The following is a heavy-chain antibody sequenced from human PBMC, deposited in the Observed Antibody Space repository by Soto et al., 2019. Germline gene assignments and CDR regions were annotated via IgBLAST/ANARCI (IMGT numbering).Heavy chain of an antibody. D-gene: IGHD7-27*01. CDR3: ARGAGTGPTEIYYYYYYGMDV. V-gene: IGHV3-48*01. CDR1: GFTFSSYN. J-gene: IGHJ6*02. CDR2: ISSSSSTI. Sequence: GSLRLSCAASGFTFSSYNMNWVRQAPGKGLEWVSYISSSSSTIYYADSVKGRFTISRDNAKNSLDLQMNTLRADDTAVYYCARGAGTGPTEIYYYYYYGMDVWGQGTTVTVSS.